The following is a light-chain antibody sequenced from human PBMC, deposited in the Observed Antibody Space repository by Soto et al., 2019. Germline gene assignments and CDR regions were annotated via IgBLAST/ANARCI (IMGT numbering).Light chain of an antibody. CDR2: GAS. V-gene: IGKV3-20*01. CDR1: QSVNTNY. J-gene: IGKJ5*01. Sequence: EIVLTQSPGTLSLSPGERATLSCRASQSVNTNYLAWYQQKSGQAPRLLIYGASSRATGITDRFSGSGSGTDFTLTSSRLEPEDFAAYFCQQYGSSPITFGQGTRLEIK. CDR3: QQYGSSPIT.